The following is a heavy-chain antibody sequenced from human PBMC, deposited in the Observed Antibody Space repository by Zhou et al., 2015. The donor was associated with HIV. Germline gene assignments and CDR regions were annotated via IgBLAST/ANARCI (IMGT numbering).Heavy chain of an antibody. Sequence: QVQLVQSGAEVKKPGSSVKVSCKASGGTFSSYAISWVRQAPGQGLEWMGGIIPIFGTANYAQKFQGRVTITADESTSTAYMELSSLRSEDTAVYYCARGGVVPAATRVFGYYYYYMDVWGKGTTVTVSS. CDR2: IIPIFGTA. CDR3: ARGGVVPAATRVFGYYYYYMDV. D-gene: IGHD2-2*01. J-gene: IGHJ6*03. V-gene: IGHV1-69*01. CDR1: GGTFSSYA.